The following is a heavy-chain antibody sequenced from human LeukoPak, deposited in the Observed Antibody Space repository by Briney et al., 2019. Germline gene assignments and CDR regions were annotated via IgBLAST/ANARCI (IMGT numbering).Heavy chain of an antibody. CDR2: IIPIFGTA. CDR1: GGTFSSYA. Sequence: ASVKVSCKASGGTFSSYAISWVRQAPGQGLEWMGGIIPIFGTANYAQRFQGRVTITADESTSTAYMELSSLRSEDTAVYYCARAAGPSYSSSWFNYWGQGTLVTVSS. D-gene: IGHD6-13*01. V-gene: IGHV1-69*13. CDR3: ARAAGPSYSSSWFNY. J-gene: IGHJ4*02.